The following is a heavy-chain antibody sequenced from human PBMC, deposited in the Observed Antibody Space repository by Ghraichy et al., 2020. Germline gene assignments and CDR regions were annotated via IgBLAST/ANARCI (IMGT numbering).Heavy chain of an antibody. D-gene: IGHD1-26*01. J-gene: IGHJ4*02. CDR3: ARAGYYRFDY. Sequence: GGSLRLSCAASGFTFSSSWVHWVRQAPGKGLVWVSRINSDGSTTKYADSVKGRFTISRDNAKNTLYLQMNSLRADDTAVYYCARAGYYRFDYWGQGTLVTVSS. V-gene: IGHV3-74*03. CDR2: INSDGSTT. CDR1: GFTFSSSW.